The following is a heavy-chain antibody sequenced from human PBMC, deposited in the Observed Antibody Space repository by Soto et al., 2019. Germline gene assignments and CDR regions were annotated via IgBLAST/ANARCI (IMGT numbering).Heavy chain of an antibody. CDR2: IIPIFGTA. CDR1: GDTFSSYA. V-gene: IGHV1-69*13. D-gene: IGHD6-13*01. CDR3: ARVVRYGIAAAGPFDY. J-gene: IGHJ4*02. Sequence: SVKVSCKASGDTFSSYAISWVRQAPGQGLEWMGGIIPIFGTANYAQKFQGRVTVTADESTSTAYMELSSLRSEDTAVYYCARVVRYGIAAAGPFDYWGQGTLVTVSS.